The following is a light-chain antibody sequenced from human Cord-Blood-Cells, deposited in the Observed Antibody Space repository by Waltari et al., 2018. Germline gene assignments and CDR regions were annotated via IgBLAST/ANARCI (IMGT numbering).Light chain of an antibody. CDR2: DVS. CDR3: SSYTSSSTYV. V-gene: IGLV2-14*01. Sequence: QSALTKPASVSGSPGKSITISCTGTSSDVGGYNYVSWYQQHPGKAPKLMSYDVSKRPSGVSNRFSGSKSGNTASLPISGLQAEDEADYYCSSYTSSSTYVFGTGTKVTVL. CDR1: SSDVGGYNY. J-gene: IGLJ1*01.